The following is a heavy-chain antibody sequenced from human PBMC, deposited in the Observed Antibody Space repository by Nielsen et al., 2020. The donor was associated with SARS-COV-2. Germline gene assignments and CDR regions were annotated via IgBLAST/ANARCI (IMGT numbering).Heavy chain of an antibody. Sequence: ASVKVSCKASGYTFTSYGISWVRQAPGQGLEWMGWISAYNGNTNYAQKLQGRVTMTTDTSTSTAYMELRSLRSDDTAVYYCARDRHTVVVPAAPELNYYYYGMDVWGQGTTVTVSS. CDR1: GYTFTSYG. V-gene: IGHV1-18*01. CDR3: ARDRHTVVVPAAPELNYYYYGMDV. J-gene: IGHJ6*02. D-gene: IGHD2-2*01. CDR2: ISAYNGNT.